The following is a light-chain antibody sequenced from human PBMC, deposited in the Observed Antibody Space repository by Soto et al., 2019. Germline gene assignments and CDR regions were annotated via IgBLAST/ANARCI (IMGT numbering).Light chain of an antibody. V-gene: IGKV3-20*01. CDR3: QQYGSPTWT. Sequence: EIVMTQSPATLSVSPGERATLSCMASQSVSRSYLGWYQQKPGQAPRLLIYGASSRATGIPDRFSGSGSGTDFTLTISRLEPEDFAVYYCQQYGSPTWTFGQGTK. CDR2: GAS. J-gene: IGKJ1*01. CDR1: QSVSRSY.